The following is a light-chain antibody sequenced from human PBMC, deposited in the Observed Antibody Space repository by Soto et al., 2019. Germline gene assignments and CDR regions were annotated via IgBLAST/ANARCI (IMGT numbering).Light chain of an antibody. J-gene: IGLJ2*01. Sequence: QSALTQPAFVSGSPGQSITISCTGSSSDVGGYNYVSWYQQHPGKAPKLMIYDVSNRPSGVSNRFSGSKSGNTASLTISGLQAEDEADYYCSSYTSSSPYVVFGGGTKVTVL. CDR3: SSYTSSSPYVV. CDR2: DVS. V-gene: IGLV2-14*01. CDR1: SSDVGGYNY.